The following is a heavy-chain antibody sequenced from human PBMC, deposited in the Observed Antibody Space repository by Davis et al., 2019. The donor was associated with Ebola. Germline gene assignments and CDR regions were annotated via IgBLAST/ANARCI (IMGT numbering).Heavy chain of an antibody. J-gene: IGHJ4*02. CDR2: ISSSSSYT. Sequence: GESLRLSCAASGFTFSDYYMSWIRQAPGKGLEWVSYISSSSSYTNYADSVKGRFTISRDNAKNSLYLQMNSLRAEDTAVYYCARDSQGEDYYFDYWGQGTLVTVSS. D-gene: IGHD3-10*01. CDR3: ARDSQGEDYYFDY. V-gene: IGHV3-11*06. CDR1: GFTFSDYY.